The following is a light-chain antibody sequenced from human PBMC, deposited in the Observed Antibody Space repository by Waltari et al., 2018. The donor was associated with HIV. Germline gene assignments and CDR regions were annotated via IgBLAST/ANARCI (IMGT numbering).Light chain of an antibody. CDR1: QGISNW. V-gene: IGKV1-5*03. Sequence: DIHMTQSPSTLSAFVGDRVTITCRASQGISNWLAWYQQKPGKAPKLLIHKASVLENGVSSRFSGSRFWTDFTLIIDSLEPDDFATYYCQQYNSDPSFGQGTRLEMK. J-gene: IGKJ5*01. CDR3: QQYNSDPS. CDR2: KAS.